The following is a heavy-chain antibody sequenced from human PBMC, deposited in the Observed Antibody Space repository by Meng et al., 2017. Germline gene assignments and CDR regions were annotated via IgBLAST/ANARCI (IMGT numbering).Heavy chain of an antibody. CDR1: GFSLTNTRMG. V-gene: IGHV2-26*01. J-gene: IGHJ4*02. Sequence: SGPTLVKPTETLTLTCTVSGFSLTNTRMGVAWIRQPPGKALEWVAHIFSNDEESYSTSLRSRLTISKDTSRSQVVLTMTNMDPVDTGTYFCVHTYYYDSSGIGYWGQGTLVTVSS. CDR2: IFSNDEE. D-gene: IGHD3-22*01. CDR3: VHTYYYDSSGIGY.